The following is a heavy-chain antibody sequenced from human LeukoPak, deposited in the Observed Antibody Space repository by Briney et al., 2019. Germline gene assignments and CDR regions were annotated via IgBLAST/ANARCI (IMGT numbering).Heavy chain of an antibody. J-gene: IGHJ5*02. CDR3: ARGRYSSHWFDP. CDR2: INHSGST. CDR1: GGSFSGYY. D-gene: IGHD6-19*01. V-gene: IGHV4-34*01. Sequence: SETLSLTCAVYGGSFSGYYWSWIRQPPGKGLEWIGEINHSGSTNYNPSLKSRVTISVDTSKNQFSLKLSSVTAADTAAYYCARGRYSSHWFDPWGQGTLVTVSS.